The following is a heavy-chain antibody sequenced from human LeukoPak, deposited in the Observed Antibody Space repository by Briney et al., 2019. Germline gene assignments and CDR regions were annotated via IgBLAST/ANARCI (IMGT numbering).Heavy chain of an antibody. D-gene: IGHD6-13*01. V-gene: IGHV3-21*04. CDR2: ISSSSSYI. J-gene: IGHJ6*03. CDR3: AKAFSKQQLKTYYYYFYMDV. Sequence: GGSLRLSCAASGFTFSSYSMNWVRQAPGKGLEWVSSISSSSSYIYYADSMKGRFTISRDSSKNSLYLQMNSLRPEDTALYYCAKAFSKQQLKTYYYYFYMDVWGKGTTVTVSS. CDR1: GFTFSSYS.